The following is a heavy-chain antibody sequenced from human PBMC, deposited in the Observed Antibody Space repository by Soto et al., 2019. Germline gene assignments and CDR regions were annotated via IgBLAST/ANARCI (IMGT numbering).Heavy chain of an antibody. CDR2: LYYSGTT. J-gene: IGHJ4*02. Sequence: PSETLSLTCTVSGGSISSYYWSWIRQPPGKGLEWIGYLYYSGTTNYNPSLMSRVTMLLDTSKSQFSLQLTSVTAADTAVYFCARVRRANGYFYLDSWGQGALVTVSS. CDR1: GGSISSYY. CDR3: ARVRRANGYFYLDS. D-gene: IGHD5-18*01. V-gene: IGHV4-59*12.